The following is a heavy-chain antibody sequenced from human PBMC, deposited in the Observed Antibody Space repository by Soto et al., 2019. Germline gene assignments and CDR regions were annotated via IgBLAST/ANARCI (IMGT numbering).Heavy chain of an antibody. CDR3: ARDPITAVAGNDAFDI. V-gene: IGHV3-30-3*01. D-gene: IGHD6-19*01. J-gene: IGHJ3*02. CDR2: ISYDGSNK. CDR1: GFTFSSYA. Sequence: VGSLRLSCAASGFTFSSYAMHWVRQAPGKGLEWVAVISYDGSNKYYADSVKGRFTISRDNSKNTLYLQMNSLRAEDTAVYYCARDPITAVAGNDAFDIWGQGTMVTVSS.